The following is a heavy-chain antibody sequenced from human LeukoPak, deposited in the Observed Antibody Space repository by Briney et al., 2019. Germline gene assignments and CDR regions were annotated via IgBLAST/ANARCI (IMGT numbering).Heavy chain of an antibody. J-gene: IGHJ6*02. Sequence: ASVKVSCKASGYTFTSYYMHWVRQAPGQGLEWMGIINPSGGSTSYAQKFQGRVTMTRDTSTSTVYMELSSLRSEDTAVYYCAGAAPEGIPEDIVVVPAAIPDYYYYYGMDVWGQGTTVTVSS. V-gene: IGHV1-46*01. CDR3: AGAAPEGIPEDIVVVPAAIPDYYYYYGMDV. CDR1: GYTFTSYY. CDR2: INPSGGST. D-gene: IGHD2-2*02.